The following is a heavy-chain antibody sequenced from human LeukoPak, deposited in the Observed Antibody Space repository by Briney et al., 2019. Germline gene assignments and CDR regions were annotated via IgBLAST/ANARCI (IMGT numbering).Heavy chain of an antibody. CDR3: ARHIVGATTYYYYGMDV. V-gene: IGHV2-70*11. CDR1: GFSLSTSGMC. Sequence: SGPTLVNPTQTLTLTCTFSGFSLSTSGMCVSWIRQPPGKALEWLARIDWDDDKYYSTSLKTRLTISKDTSKNQVVLTMTNMDPVDTATYYCARHIVGATTYYYYGMDVWGQGTTVTVSS. CDR2: IDWDDDK. D-gene: IGHD1-26*01. J-gene: IGHJ6*02.